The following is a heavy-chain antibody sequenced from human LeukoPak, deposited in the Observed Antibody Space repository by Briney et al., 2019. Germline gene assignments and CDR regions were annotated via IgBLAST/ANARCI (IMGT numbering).Heavy chain of an antibody. CDR1: GFTFSSYE. D-gene: IGHD6-6*01. J-gene: IGHJ4*02. CDR2: ISSSGSTI. CDR3: ARDYEGSSSFDY. V-gene: IGHV3-48*03. Sequence: GGSLRLSCAASGFTFSSYEMNWVRQAPGKGLEWLSYISSSGSTIYYADSVKGRFTISRDNAKNSLYLQMNSLRAEDTAVYYCARDYEGSSSFDYWGQGTLVTVSS.